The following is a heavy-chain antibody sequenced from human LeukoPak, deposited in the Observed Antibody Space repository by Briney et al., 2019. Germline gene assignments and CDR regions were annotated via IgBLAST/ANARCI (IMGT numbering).Heavy chain of an antibody. D-gene: IGHD3-10*01. J-gene: IGHJ5*02. Sequence: TGGSLRLSCAASGFTFSSYAMHWVRQAPGKGLEWVAVISYDGSNKYYADSVKGRFTISRDNSKNTLYLQMNSLRAEDTAVYYCARDYLLWFGEISNWFDPSGQGTLVTVSS. CDR3: ARDYLLWFGEISNWFDP. V-gene: IGHV3-30*04. CDR1: GFTFSSYA. CDR2: ISYDGSNK.